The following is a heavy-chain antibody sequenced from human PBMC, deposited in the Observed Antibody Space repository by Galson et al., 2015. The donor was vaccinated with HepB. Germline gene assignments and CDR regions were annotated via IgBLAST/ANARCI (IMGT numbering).Heavy chain of an antibody. D-gene: IGHD5-18*01. CDR1: GFTFSSYS. J-gene: IGHJ4*02. Sequence: SPRLSCAASGFTFSSYSMNWVRQAPGKGLEWVSSISSSSSYIYYADSVKGRFTISRDNAKNSLYLLMNSLRAEDAAVYYCARGARGYCYGTPLDYWGQGTLVTVSS. V-gene: IGHV3-21*01. CDR2: ISSSSSYI. CDR3: ARGARGYCYGTPLDY.